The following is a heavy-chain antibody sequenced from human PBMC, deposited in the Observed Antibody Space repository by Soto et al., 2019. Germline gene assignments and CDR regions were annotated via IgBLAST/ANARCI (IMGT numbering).Heavy chain of an antibody. J-gene: IGHJ6*02. D-gene: IGHD2-2*01. V-gene: IGHV6-1*01. CDR2: TYYRSKWYN. CDR3: ARAAYCSSNSCYSVGRSSNYIRVYGMDV. CDR1: GDSVSSNSAA. Sequence: LSLTCAISGDSVSSNSAAWNWIRQSPSRGLEWLGRTYYRSKWYNDYAVSAKSRITINPDTSKNQFSLQLNSVTPEDTAVYYCARAAYCSSNSCYSVGRSSNYIRVYGMDVWGQGPTVTVSS.